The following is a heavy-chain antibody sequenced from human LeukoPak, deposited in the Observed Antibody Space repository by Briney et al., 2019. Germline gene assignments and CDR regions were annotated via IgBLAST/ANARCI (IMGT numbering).Heavy chain of an antibody. CDR2: ISGSGGST. J-gene: IGHJ4*02. CDR3: AKVHDSSGYYRQDHYYFDY. Sequence: QPGGSLRLSCAASGFTFSSYAMSWVRQAPGKGLEWVSAISGSGGSTYYADSVKGRFTISRDNSKNTLYLQMNSLRAEDTAVYYCAKVHDSSGYYRQDHYYFDYWGQGTLVTVSS. CDR1: GFTFSSYA. D-gene: IGHD3-22*01. V-gene: IGHV3-23*01.